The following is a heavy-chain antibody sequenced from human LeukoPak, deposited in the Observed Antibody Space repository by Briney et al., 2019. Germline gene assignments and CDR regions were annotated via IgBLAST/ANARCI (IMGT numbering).Heavy chain of an antibody. Sequence: KPGASVKVSCKASGYTFTSYGISWVRQAPGQGLEWMGRIIPMFDRANHAQNFQGRVTITADKSTTTVYMEMTSLRYEDTAVYYCSGDLSWHHDSWGQGTLVTVSS. CDR1: GYTFTSYG. CDR2: IIPMFDRA. V-gene: IGHV1-69*04. CDR3: SGDLSWHHDS. J-gene: IGHJ4*02.